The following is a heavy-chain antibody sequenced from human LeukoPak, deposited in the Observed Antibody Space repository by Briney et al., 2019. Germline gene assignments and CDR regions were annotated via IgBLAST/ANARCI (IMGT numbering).Heavy chain of an antibody. CDR1: GFTFSSYS. CDR2: SQSFTGTT. D-gene: IGHD3-16*02. V-gene: IGHV3-48*01. CDR3: AKSLYGGCDY. Sequence: GGSLRLSCAASGFTFSSYSMNWIRQAPGKGLEWVSYSQSFTGTTSYADSVEGRFTISSDNAKNSLYLQMNSLRVEDTAVYYCAKSLYGGCDYWGQGTVVTVSS. J-gene: IGHJ4*02.